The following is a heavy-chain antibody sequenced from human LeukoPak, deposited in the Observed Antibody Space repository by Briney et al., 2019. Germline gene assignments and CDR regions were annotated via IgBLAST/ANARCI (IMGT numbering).Heavy chain of an antibody. CDR2: ISSSSTI. CDR3: ARARVGATEYFDY. V-gene: IGHV3-48*04. D-gene: IGHD1-26*01. J-gene: IGHJ4*02. Sequence: GGSLRLSCAASGFTFSSYSMNWVRQAPGKGLEWVSYISSSSTIYYADSVKGRFTISRDNAKNSLYLQMNSLRAEDTAVYYCARARVGATEYFDYWGQGTLVTVSS. CDR1: GFTFSSYS.